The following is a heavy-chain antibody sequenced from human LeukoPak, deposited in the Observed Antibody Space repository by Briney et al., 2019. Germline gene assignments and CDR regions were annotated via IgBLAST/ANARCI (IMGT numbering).Heavy chain of an antibody. CDR3: ARAQNYDYYGSGSYPIAFDI. Sequence: SETLSLTCAVYGGSFSGYYWSWIRQPPGKGLEWIGEINHSGSTSYNPSLKSRVTISVDTSKNQFSLKLSSVTAADTAVYYCARAQNYDYYGSGSYPIAFDIWGQGTMVTVSS. D-gene: IGHD3-10*01. CDR2: INHSGST. J-gene: IGHJ3*02. V-gene: IGHV4-34*01. CDR1: GGSFSGYY.